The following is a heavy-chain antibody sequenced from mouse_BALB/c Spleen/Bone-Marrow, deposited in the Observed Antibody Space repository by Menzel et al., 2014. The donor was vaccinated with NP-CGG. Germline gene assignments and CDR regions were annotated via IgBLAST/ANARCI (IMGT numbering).Heavy chain of an antibody. D-gene: IGHD2-14*01. J-gene: IGHJ1*01. CDR2: IDPAKDNT. CDR3: ATYRFGWYFNV. Sequence: VQLQQSGAELVKPGASVKLSCTASGFNIKDTYMHWIGRIDPAKDNTKYDPKFQGKATIIADTSSNTAYLQLGSLTSEDAAVYYCATYRFGWYFNVWGAGTTVTVSS. V-gene: IGHV14-3*02. CDR1: GFNIKDTY.